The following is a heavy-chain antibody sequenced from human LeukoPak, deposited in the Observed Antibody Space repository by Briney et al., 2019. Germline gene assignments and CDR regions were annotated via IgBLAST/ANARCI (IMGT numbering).Heavy chain of an antibody. CDR1: GFTFSSHW. CDR3: ARERQYDMDV. CDR2: VSSDGSRT. J-gene: IGHJ6*02. V-gene: IGHV3-74*01. Sequence: PGGSLRLSCVATGFTFSSHWMHWVRQAPGSGLVWVSRVSSDGSRTSYADSVKGRFTISRDNAKNTLYLQMNSLRAEDMAVYYCARERQYDMDVWGQGTTVTVSS.